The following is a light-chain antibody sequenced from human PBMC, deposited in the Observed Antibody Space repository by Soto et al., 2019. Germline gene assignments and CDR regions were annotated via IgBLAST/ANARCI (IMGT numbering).Light chain of an antibody. CDR3: QQYGSSPIT. CDR1: QSVSSSY. V-gene: IGKV3-20*01. J-gene: IGKJ5*01. Sequence: ELVLTQSPSTLPFSPVVRCTLSSTAGQSVSSSYLAWYQHKPGHAPRLLIHGASSRATGIPDRISGSGSGTDFTLTISRLEPEDFAVYYCQQYGSSPITFGQGTRRRL. CDR2: GAS.